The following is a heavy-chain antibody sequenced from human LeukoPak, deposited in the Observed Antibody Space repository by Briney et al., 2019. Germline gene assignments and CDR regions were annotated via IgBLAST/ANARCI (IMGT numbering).Heavy chain of an antibody. D-gene: IGHD3-10*01. CDR2: ISSSSSYI. CDR3: ARVGDGDSFDY. J-gene: IGHJ4*02. V-gene: IGHV3-21*01. Sequence: GGSLRLSCAASGFAFSSYSMNWVRQAPGKGLECVSSISSSSSYIHYADSVKGRFTISRDNAKNSLYLQMNSLRAEDTALYYCARVGDGDSFDYWGQGTLVTVSS. CDR1: GFAFSSYS.